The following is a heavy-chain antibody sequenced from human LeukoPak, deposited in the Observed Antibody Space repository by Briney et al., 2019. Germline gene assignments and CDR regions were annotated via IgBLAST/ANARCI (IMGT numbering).Heavy chain of an antibody. CDR2: IYSGGGT. V-gene: IGHV3-53*01. CDR1: GFTVSSNY. CDR3: AKWQGQQLVRGAFDI. D-gene: IGHD6-13*01. J-gene: IGHJ3*02. Sequence: GGSLRLSCAASGFTVSSNYMSWVRQAPGKGLEWVSLIYSGGGTYYADSVKGRFTISRDNAKNSLYLQMNSLRAEDTAVYYCAKWQGQQLVRGAFDIWGQGTMVTVSS.